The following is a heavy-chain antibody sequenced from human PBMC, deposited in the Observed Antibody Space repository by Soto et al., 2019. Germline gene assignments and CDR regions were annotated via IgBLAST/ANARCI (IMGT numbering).Heavy chain of an antibody. CDR2: ISYDGSRI. J-gene: IGHJ4*02. CDR1: GFPFSSYA. V-gene: IGHV3-30*18. Sequence: QVQLVESGGGVVQPGRSLRLSCAASGFPFSSYAFHWVRQAPGKGLEWVALISYDGSRISYADSLKGRFTISRDKSTTTVYLQMSSLRLEDTAVYFCAKDLLRGVIIRAFDFWGQGTLVTVSS. D-gene: IGHD3-10*01. CDR3: AKDLLRGVIIRAFDF.